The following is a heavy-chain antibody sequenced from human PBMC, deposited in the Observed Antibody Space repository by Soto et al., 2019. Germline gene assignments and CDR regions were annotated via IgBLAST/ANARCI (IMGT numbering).Heavy chain of an antibody. CDR2: ISSSSSYI. CDR3: AKALQLGGGAFDI. CDR1: GFTFSSYN. V-gene: IGHV3-21*02. J-gene: IGHJ3*02. D-gene: IGHD7-27*01. Sequence: EVQLVESGGGLVKPGGSLRLSCAASGFTFSSYNMNWVRQAPGKGLEWVSSISSSSSYIYYADSVKGRFTISRDNSKNTLYLQMNSLRAEDTAVYHCAKALQLGGGAFDIWGQGTMVTVSS.